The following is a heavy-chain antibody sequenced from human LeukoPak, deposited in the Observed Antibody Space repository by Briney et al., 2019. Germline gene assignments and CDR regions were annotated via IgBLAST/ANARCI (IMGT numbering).Heavy chain of an antibody. J-gene: IGHJ4*02. V-gene: IGHV3-33*01. Sequence: GESLKISCAASGFTFSNYVMHWVRQAPGKGLEWVAVIWYDGSNKYYADSVKGRFTISRDNSKNTLDLQMNSLRAEDTAVYHCARGFNSFDYWGQGTLVTISS. CDR3: ARGFNSFDY. CDR2: IWYDGSNK. D-gene: IGHD3-10*01. CDR1: GFTFSNYV.